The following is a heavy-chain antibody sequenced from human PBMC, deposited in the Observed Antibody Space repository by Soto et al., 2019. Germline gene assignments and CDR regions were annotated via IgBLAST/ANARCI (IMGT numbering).Heavy chain of an antibody. CDR2: IWYDGSNK. J-gene: IGHJ3*02. Sequence: QVQLVESGGGVVQPGRSLRLSCAASGFTFSSYGMHWVRQAPGKGLEWVAVIWYDGSNKYYADSVKGRFTISRDNSKNTLYLQMNSLRAEDTAVYYCARESPLGTARQGDAFDIWGQGTMVTVSS. V-gene: IGHV3-33*01. D-gene: IGHD7-27*01. CDR3: ARESPLGTARQGDAFDI. CDR1: GFTFSSYG.